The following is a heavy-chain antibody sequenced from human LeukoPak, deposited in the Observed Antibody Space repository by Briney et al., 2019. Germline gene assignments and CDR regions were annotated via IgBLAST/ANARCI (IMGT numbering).Heavy chain of an antibody. V-gene: IGHV3-48*04. CDR3: ARADWGSYRYDAFDI. CDR2: ISSSSSTI. CDR1: GFTFSSYS. D-gene: IGHD3-16*02. Sequence: QAGGSLRLSCAASGFTFSSYSMNWVRQAPGKGLEWVSYISSSSSTIYYADSVKGRFTISRDNAKNSLYLQMNSLRAEDTAVYYCARADWGSYRYDAFDIWGQGTMVTVSS. J-gene: IGHJ3*02.